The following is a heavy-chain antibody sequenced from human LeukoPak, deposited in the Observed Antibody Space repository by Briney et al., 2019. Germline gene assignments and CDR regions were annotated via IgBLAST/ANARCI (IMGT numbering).Heavy chain of an antibody. CDR2: IYTSGST. D-gene: IGHD2-2*01. CDR3: ASSTVRDCSSTSCYYGMDV. Sequence: SETLSLTCTVSGGSISSYYWSWIRQPAGKGLEWIGRIYTSGSTNYNPSLKSRVTTSVDTSKNQFSLKLSSVTAADTAVYYCASSTVRDCSSTSCYYGMDVWGQGTTVTVSS. J-gene: IGHJ6*02. CDR1: GGSISSYY. V-gene: IGHV4-4*07.